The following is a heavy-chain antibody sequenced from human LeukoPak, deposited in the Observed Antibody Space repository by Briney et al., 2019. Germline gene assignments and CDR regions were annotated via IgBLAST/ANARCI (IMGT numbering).Heavy chain of an antibody. D-gene: IGHD2-15*01. V-gene: IGHV4-59*01. Sequence: SETLSLTCTVSSGSISSFYWSWIRQPPGKGLEWIGYIYYSGSANYNPSLKSRVTISVDTSKNQFSLRLTSVTAADTAVYYCARAGYCSGASCYSSLRYHYGMDVWGQGTTVTVSS. CDR3: ARAGYCSGASCYSSLRYHYGMDV. CDR1: SGSISSFY. J-gene: IGHJ6*02. CDR2: IYYSGSA.